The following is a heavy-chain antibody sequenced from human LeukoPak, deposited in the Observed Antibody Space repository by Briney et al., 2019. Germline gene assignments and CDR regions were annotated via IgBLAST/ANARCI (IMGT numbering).Heavy chain of an antibody. Sequence: GGSLRLSCAASGFTFSSYSMNWVRQTPGKGLEWVSSISSSSSYIYYADSVKGRFTISRDNAKNSLYLQMNSLRAEDTAVYYCARLTILEGMDVWGQGTTVTVSS. J-gene: IGHJ6*02. CDR1: GFTFSSYS. CDR3: ARLTILEGMDV. V-gene: IGHV3-21*01. CDR2: ISSSSSYI. D-gene: IGHD1-1*01.